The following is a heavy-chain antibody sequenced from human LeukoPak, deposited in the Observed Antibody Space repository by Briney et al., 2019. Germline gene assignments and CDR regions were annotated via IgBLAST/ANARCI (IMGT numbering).Heavy chain of an antibody. Sequence: SETLSLTCTVSGGSINSYWSWIRQPAGKGLEWIGRISGSGTITYNPALQSRLSISIDASKNQFSLKLMSVTAADTAVYYCARDSGTTGEVKFDPWGQGTLVTVSS. CDR3: ARDSGTTGEVKFDP. J-gene: IGHJ5*02. CDR2: ISGSGTI. CDR1: GGSINSY. D-gene: IGHD3-10*01. V-gene: IGHV4-4*07.